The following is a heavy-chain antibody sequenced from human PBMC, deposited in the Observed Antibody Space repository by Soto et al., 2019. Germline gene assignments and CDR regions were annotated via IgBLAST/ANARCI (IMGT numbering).Heavy chain of an antibody. CDR3: ARDGSGSYPLSTTDY. J-gene: IGHJ4*02. CDR1: GGTFSSYT. CDR2: IIPILGIA. D-gene: IGHD3-10*01. V-gene: IGHV1-69*08. Sequence: QVQLVQSGAEVKKPGSSVKVSCKASGGTFSSYTISWVRQAPGQGLEWMGRIIPILGIANYAQKFQGRVTITADKSTSTAYMELSSLRSEDTAVYYCARDGSGSYPLSTTDYWGQGTLVTVSS.